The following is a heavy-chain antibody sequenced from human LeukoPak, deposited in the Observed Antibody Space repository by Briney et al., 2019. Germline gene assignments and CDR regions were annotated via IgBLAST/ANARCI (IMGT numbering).Heavy chain of an antibody. CDR1: GFTLSSYS. CDR3: AKFSSSGSSNWFAP. V-gene: IGHV3-21*04. Sequence: GGSLRLSCAASGFTLSSYSMNWVRQAPGKGLEWVSSISSSSSYIYYADSVEGRFTISRDNAKNSLYLQMNSLRAEDTAVYYCAKFSSSGSSNWFAPWGQGTLVTVSS. J-gene: IGHJ5*02. D-gene: IGHD1-26*01. CDR2: ISSSSSYI.